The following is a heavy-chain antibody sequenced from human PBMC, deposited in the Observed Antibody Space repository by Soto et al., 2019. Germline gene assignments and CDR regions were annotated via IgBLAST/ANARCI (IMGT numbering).Heavy chain of an antibody. V-gene: IGHV4-59*01. CDR2: IYYSGST. CDR1: GCSISSYY. CDR3: ARRWGYYFDY. J-gene: IGHJ4*02. Sequence: SETLSLTCTVSGCSISSYYLSWIRQPPGKGLEWIGYIYYSGSTNYNPSLKSRVTISVDTSKNQFSLKLSSVTAADTDVYYCARRWGYYFDYWGQGTLVTVSS. D-gene: IGHD3-16*01.